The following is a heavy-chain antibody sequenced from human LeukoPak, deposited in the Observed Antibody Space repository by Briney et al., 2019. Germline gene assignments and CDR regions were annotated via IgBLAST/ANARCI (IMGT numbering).Heavy chain of an antibody. J-gene: IGHJ4*02. CDR3: ASYNPAGLFDY. V-gene: IGHV4-59*08. Sequence: SETLSLTCTVSGGSISSYYWSWIRQPPGKGLEWIGYIYYSGSTNYNPSLKSRVTISVDTSKNQFSLKLSSVTAADTAVYYCASYNPAGLFDYWGQGTLVTVSS. D-gene: IGHD1-14*01. CDR2: IYYSGST. CDR1: GGSISSYY.